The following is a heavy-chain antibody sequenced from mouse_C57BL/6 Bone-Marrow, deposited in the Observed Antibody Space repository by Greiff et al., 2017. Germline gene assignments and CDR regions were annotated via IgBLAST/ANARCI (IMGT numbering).Heavy chain of an antibody. CDR2: IYPRSGNT. CDR3: ARGGLRPGYAMDY. Sequence: QVQLKASGAELARPGASVKLSCKASGYTFTSYGISWVKQRTGQGLEWIGEIYPRSGNTYYNEKFKGKATLTADKSSSTAYMELRSLTSEDSAVYFGARGGLRPGYAMDYWGQGTSVTVSS. CDR1: GYTFTSYG. V-gene: IGHV1-81*01. J-gene: IGHJ4*01. D-gene: IGHD2-4*01.